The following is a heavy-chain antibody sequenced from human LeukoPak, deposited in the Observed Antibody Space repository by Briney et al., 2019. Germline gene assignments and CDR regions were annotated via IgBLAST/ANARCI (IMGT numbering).Heavy chain of an antibody. CDR1: GFIFSSYS. CDR3: ARGLKYYYDSSGFS. CDR2: FSSSGSTI. D-gene: IGHD3-22*01. J-gene: IGHJ5*02. V-gene: IGHV3-48*01. Sequence: PGGSLRLSCAASGFIFSSYSMNWVRQAPGKGLEGVSYFSSSGSTIYYSYSVNGLFTISRDNDKKSLYLQMNSLRAEDPALYYCARGLKYYYDSSGFSWGQGTLVTVSS.